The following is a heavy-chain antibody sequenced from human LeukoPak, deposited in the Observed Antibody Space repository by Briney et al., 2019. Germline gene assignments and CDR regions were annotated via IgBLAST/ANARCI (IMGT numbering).Heavy chain of an antibody. D-gene: IGHD6-13*01. CDR2: MNPNSGDT. V-gene: IGHV1-8*03. CDR3: ARGRRYSSSRYDYYMDV. J-gene: IGHJ6*03. CDR1: LYTLTRYD. Sequence: ASVKVSREASLYTLTRYDVNWVRQATGQGREWMGGMNPNSGDTRYAQKFQGRVTITRNTSISTAYMELISLRTEDTAVYYCARGRRYSSSRYDYYMDVWGRGHAVTV.